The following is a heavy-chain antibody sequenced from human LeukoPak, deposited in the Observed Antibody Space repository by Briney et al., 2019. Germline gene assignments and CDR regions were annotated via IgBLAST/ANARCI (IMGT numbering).Heavy chain of an antibody. CDR3: AKILRSYYYFDY. Sequence: SGGSLRLSCAASGFTFSSYAMSWVRLAPGKGLEWVSTISGSGGGTYYADSVKGRFTISRDNSKNTPYLQMNSLRAEDTAVYYCAKILRSYYYFDYWGQGTLVTVSS. D-gene: IGHD2-15*01. V-gene: IGHV3-23*01. J-gene: IGHJ4*02. CDR1: GFTFSSYA. CDR2: ISGSGGGT.